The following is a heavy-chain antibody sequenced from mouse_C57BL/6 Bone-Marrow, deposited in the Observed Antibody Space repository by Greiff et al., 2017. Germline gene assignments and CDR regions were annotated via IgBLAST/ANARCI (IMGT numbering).Heavy chain of an antibody. V-gene: IGHV14-2*01. J-gene: IGHJ2*01. D-gene: IGHD2-3*01. CDR3: ARNDGYEYYFDY. CDR1: GFNITDYY. CDR2: IDPEDGET. Sequence: DVKLQESGAELVKPGASVKLSCTASGFNITDYYMHWVKQRPEQGLEWIGRIDPEDGETKYAPKFQGKATITADTSSNTAYLQLSSLTSEDTAVYDCARNDGYEYYFDYWGQGTTLTVSS.